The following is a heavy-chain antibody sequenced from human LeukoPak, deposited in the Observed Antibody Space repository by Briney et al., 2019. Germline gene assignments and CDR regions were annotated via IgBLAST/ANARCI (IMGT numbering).Heavy chain of an antibody. CDR1: GFTFSSYE. Sequence: GGSLRLSCAASGFTFSSYEMNWVRQAPGKGLEWVSYISSSGSTIYYADSVKGRFTISRDNAKNSLYLQMNSLRAEDTAVYYCASQGGYSYGYFSDWGQGTLVTVSS. J-gene: IGHJ4*02. CDR3: ASQGGYSYGYFSD. V-gene: IGHV3-48*03. CDR2: ISSSGSTI. D-gene: IGHD5-18*01.